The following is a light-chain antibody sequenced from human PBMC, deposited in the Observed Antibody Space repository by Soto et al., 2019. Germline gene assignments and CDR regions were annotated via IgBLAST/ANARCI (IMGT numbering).Light chain of an antibody. CDR3: QQYYSYPLT. CDR2: DAS. J-gene: IGKJ1*01. Sequence: EILLTQSPGTLSLSPGEGATLSCMASQSVSSSYLAWYQQKPGQAPRLLIYDASSRATGIPDRFSGSGSGTDFTLTISCLQSEDFATYYCQQYYSYPLTFGQGTKVDIK. V-gene: IGKV3-20*01. CDR1: QSVSSSY.